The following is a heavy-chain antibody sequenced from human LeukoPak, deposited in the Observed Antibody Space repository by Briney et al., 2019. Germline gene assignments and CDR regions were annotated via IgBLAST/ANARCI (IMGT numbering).Heavy chain of an antibody. CDR1: GFTLADLS. V-gene: IGHV1-24*01. CDR2: FDPEDGET. J-gene: IGHJ4*02. Sequence: ASVKVSCKVSGFTLADLSMHWVRQAPGKGLEWMGGFDPEDGETIYAQKFQGRVTMTEDTSTDTAYMELSSLRSEDTAVYYCATDSGSYRRWGQGTLVTVSS. CDR3: ATDSGSYRR. D-gene: IGHD1-26*01.